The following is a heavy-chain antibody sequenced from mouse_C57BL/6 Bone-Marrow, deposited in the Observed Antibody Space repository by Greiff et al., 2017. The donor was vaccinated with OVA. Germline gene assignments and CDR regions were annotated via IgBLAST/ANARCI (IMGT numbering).Heavy chain of an antibody. CDR2: ISDGGSYT. Sequence: DVKLVESGGGLVKPGGSLKLSCAASGFTFSSYAMSWVRQTPEKRLEWVATISDGGSYTYYQDNVKGRFTISRDNANNNLYLQMSHLKSEDTAMYYCARDPSLGSCYWYFGVWGTGTTVTVSS. CDR1: GFTFSSYA. D-gene: IGHD1-1*01. J-gene: IGHJ1*03. V-gene: IGHV5-4*01. CDR3: ARDPSLGSCYWYFGV.